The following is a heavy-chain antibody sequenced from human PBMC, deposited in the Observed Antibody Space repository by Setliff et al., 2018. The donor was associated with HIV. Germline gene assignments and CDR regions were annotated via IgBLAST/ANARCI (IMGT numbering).Heavy chain of an antibody. CDR3: ARDRGSTSWRGGGFYYYGMDV. V-gene: IGHV3-48*03. D-gene: IGHD6-13*01. CDR1: GFTFDDYG. J-gene: IGHJ6*02. CDR2: ISSSGSTI. Sequence: PGGSLRLSCAASGFTFDDYGMSWVRQAPGKGLEWVSYISSSGSTIYYADSVKGRFTISRDNAKNSLYLQMNSLRAEDTAVYYCARDRGSTSWRGGGFYYYGMDVWGQGTTVTVSS.